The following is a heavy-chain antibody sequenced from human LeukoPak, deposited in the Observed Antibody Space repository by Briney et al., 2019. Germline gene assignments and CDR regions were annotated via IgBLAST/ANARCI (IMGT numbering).Heavy chain of an antibody. CDR2: ISGSGGST. J-gene: IGHJ5*02. V-gene: IGHV3-23*01. CDR3: AKDPSTVTTSTDWFDP. D-gene: IGHD4-17*01. Sequence: GGSLRLSCAASGFTFSSYAMSWVRQAPGKGLEWVSAISGSGGSTYYADSVKGRFTISRDNSKNTLYLQMNSLRAEDTAVYYCAKDPSTVTTSTDWFDPWGQGTLVTVSS. CDR1: GFTFSSYA.